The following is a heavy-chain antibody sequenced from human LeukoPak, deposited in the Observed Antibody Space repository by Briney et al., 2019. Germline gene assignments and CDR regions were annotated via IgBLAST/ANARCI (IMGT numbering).Heavy chain of an antibody. V-gene: IGHV4-59*08. CDR1: GGSISSYY. Sequence: SETLSLTCTVSGGSISSYYWSWIRQPPGKGLEWIGYIYYSGSSNYNPCLKSRVTISVDTSKNQFSLKLSSVTAADTAVYYCATSGYSYGFDYWGQGTLVTVSS. D-gene: IGHD5-18*01. J-gene: IGHJ4*02. CDR3: ATSGYSYGFDY. CDR2: IYYSGSS.